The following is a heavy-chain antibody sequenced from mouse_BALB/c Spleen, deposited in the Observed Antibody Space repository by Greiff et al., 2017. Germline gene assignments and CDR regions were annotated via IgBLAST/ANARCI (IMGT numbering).Heavy chain of an antibody. D-gene: IGHD1-1*01. CDR1: GFTFSDYG. V-gene: IGHV5-15*02. CDR2: ISNLAYSI. J-gene: IGHJ2*01. CDR3: ARDRNYGSGGYFDY. Sequence: EVMLVESGGGLVQPGGSRKLSCAASGFTFSDYGMAWVRQAPGKGPEWVAFISNLAYSIYYADTVTGRFTISRENAKNTLYLEMSSLRSEDTAMYYCARDRNYGSGGYFDYWGQGTTLTVSS.